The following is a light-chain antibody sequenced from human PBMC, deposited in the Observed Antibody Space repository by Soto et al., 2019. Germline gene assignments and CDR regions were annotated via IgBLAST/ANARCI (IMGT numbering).Light chain of an antibody. J-gene: IGLJ3*02. CDR2: GNR. V-gene: IGLV1-40*01. CDR1: SSNLGACYD. CDR3: QAYDYSLTASV. Sequence: QSVLTQPPSVSGAPGQRVTISCTGNSSNLGACYDVHWYQQLPGAAPKLVIFGNRNRPSGVPERFSGSKSGTSASLAITGLQAEDAGDYYGQAYDYSLTASVFGGGTKLTVL.